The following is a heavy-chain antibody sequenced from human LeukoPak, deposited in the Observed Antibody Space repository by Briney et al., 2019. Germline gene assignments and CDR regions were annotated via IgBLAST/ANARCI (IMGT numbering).Heavy chain of an antibody. Sequence: ASETLSLTCSVSGGSISSSSYYWGWIRQPPGKGLEWIGTIYDSRRTFHSPSLKSRVTISVDTSKNQFSLKLSSVTAADTAVYYCASPPRGYYQHFDYWGQGTLVTVSS. D-gene: IGHD1-26*01. CDR3: ASPPRGYYQHFDY. CDR2: IYDSRRT. J-gene: IGHJ4*02. CDR1: GGSISSSSYY. V-gene: IGHV4-39*01.